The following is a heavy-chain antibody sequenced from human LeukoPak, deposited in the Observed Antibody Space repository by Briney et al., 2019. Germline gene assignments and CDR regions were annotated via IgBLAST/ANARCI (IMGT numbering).Heavy chain of an antibody. J-gene: IGHJ4*02. V-gene: IGHV1-18*01. CDR1: GYILASYG. CDR2: ISAYNGNT. CDR3: ARDQEAFDY. Sequence: ASVKVSCKASGYILASYGISWVRQAPGQGLEWMGWISAYNGNTKYAQKVQGRVTMTTDTSTSTVHMELSGLRSEDTAVYYCARDQEAFDYWGQGTLVTVSS.